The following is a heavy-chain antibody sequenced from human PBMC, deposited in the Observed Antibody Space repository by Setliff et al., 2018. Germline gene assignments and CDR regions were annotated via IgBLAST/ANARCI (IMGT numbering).Heavy chain of an antibody. J-gene: IGHJ5*02. V-gene: IGHV1-2*02. CDR3: ARDGISWLMWFDP. CDR2: INPNSGGT. Sequence: GASVKVSCKASGYTFTGYYMHWVRQAPGQGLEWMGWINPNSGGTNYAQKFQGRVTMTRDTSISTAYMELSSLRSDDTAVYYCARDGISWLMWFDPWGQGTLVTSPQ. D-gene: IGHD3-16*01. CDR1: GYTFTGYY.